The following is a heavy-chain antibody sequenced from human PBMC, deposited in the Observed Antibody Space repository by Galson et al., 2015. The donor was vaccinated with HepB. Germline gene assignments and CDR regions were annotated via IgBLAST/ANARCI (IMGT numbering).Heavy chain of an antibody. J-gene: IGHJ4*02. CDR1: GYRFTNNG. Sequence: SVKVSCKASGYRFTNNGISWVRQAPGQGLQWMGWISPYNGTTDYAQEFQDRVTMATDTSRSTAYMELRTLRPGDTALYFCARHGRVIVGATGRTDNLDYWGQGTLVTVSS. CDR3: ARHGRVIVGATGRTDNLDY. CDR2: ISPYNGTT. D-gene: IGHD1-26*01. V-gene: IGHV1-18*01.